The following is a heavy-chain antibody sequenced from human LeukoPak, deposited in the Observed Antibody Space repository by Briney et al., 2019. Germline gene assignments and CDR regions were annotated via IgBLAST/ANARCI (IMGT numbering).Heavy chain of an antibody. J-gene: IGHJ2*01. CDR2: MNPNSGNT. V-gene: IGHV1-8*01. D-gene: IGHD3-10*01. CDR1: GYSFTSYD. Sequence: ALVKVSCKVFGYSFTSYDINWVRQATGQGLEWMGWMNPNSGNTGYAQKFQGRVTMTRNTSISTAYMELNSLKSEDTAVYYCARFGDPYWYFDLWGRGTLVTVSS. CDR3: ARFGDPYWYFDL.